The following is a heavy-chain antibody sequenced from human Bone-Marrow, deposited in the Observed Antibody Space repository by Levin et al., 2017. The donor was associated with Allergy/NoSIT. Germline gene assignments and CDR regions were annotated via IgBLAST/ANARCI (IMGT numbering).Heavy chain of an antibody. CDR2: IRSRAYGGTA. D-gene: IGHD3-10*01. CDR3: SGGPGYYYNFYMDV. Sequence: GGSLRLSCTASGFSFGDYAMNWVRQAPGKGLEWVAIIRSRAYGGTAEYAASVKGRFTISRDDSRSIAHLQMNTLKIEDTAVYFCSGGPGYYYNFYMDVWGKGTTVIVSS. V-gene: IGHV3-49*04. CDR1: GFSFGDYA. J-gene: IGHJ6*03.